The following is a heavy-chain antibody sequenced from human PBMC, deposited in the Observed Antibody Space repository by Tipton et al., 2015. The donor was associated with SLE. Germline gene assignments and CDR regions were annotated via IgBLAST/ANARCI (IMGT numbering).Heavy chain of an antibody. Sequence: SLRLSCAASGFTFDDYAMHWVRQVPGKGLEWVSGINWNSENIGYADSVKGRFIISRDNAKNSLYLQMNSLRAEDTALYYCAKGQYSSGWYGWFDPWGQGTLVTVSS. CDR1: GFTFDDYA. J-gene: IGHJ5*02. V-gene: IGHV3-9*01. CDR3: AKGQYSSGWYGWFDP. CDR2: INWNSENI. D-gene: IGHD6-19*01.